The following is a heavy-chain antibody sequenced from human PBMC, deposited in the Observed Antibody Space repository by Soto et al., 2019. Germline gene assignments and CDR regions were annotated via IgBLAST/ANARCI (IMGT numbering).Heavy chain of an antibody. Sequence: QVQLQESGPGLVKPSQTLSLTCTVSGGSISSGDYYWSWIRQPPGKVLEWIGYSHYRGSTYYNPSLKRRVTISVDPSKNQFSLKLSSVTAADTAVYYCASSPWSGYYTAFDYWCQGTLVTVSS. CDR1: GGSISSGDYY. J-gene: IGHJ4*02. V-gene: IGHV4-30-4*01. CDR2: SHYRGST. CDR3: ASSPWSGYYTAFDY. D-gene: IGHD3-3*01.